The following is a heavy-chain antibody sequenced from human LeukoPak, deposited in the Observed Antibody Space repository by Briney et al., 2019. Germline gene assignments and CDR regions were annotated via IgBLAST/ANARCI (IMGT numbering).Heavy chain of an antibody. V-gene: IGHV4-59*08. CDR2: IYYSGST. D-gene: IGHD5-24*01. CDR3: ARHLGDGYNLGLDY. J-gene: IGHJ4*02. Sequence: SETLSLTCTVSGGSISSYYWSWIRQPPGKGLEWIGYIYYSGSTNYNPSLKSRVTISVDTSKNQFSLKLSSVTAADTAVYYCARHLGDGYNLGLDYWGRGTLVTVSS. CDR1: GGSISSYY.